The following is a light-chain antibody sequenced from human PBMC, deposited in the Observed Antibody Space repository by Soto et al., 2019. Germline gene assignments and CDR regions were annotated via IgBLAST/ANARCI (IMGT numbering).Light chain of an antibody. V-gene: IGKV2-28*01. Sequence: DIVMTQSPLSLPVTPGEPASISCRCSQSLLHSNGYNYLDWYLQKPGQSPQLLIYLGSNRSSGVPDRFRGSGSGTDFTLKISRVEAEDVGVYYCMQALLPFGGGTKVDIK. CDR2: LGS. CDR3: MQALLP. J-gene: IGKJ4*01. CDR1: QSLLHSNGYNY.